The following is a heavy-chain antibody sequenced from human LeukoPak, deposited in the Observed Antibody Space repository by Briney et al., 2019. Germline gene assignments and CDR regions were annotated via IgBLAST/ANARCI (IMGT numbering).Heavy chain of an antibody. V-gene: IGHV1-3*01. Sequence: APVKVSCKASGYPFTSYAMHWVRQAPGQRLEWMGWINAGNGNTKYSQKFQGRVTITRDTSASTAYMELSSLRSEVTAVYYCARGQYSSGWYGIDYWGQGTLVTVSS. CDR3: ARGQYSSGWYGIDY. J-gene: IGHJ4*02. CDR1: GYPFTSYA. CDR2: INAGNGNT. D-gene: IGHD6-19*01.